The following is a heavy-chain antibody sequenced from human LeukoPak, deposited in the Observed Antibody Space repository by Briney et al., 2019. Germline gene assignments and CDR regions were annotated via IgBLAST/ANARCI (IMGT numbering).Heavy chain of an antibody. Sequence: TGGSLRLSCAASGFTFSSHAMSWVRQAPGKGLEWVSAISGSGGSTYYADSVKGRFTISRDNSKNTLYLQMNSLRAEDTAVYYCAKIRGIVVVPAARTNYFDYWGQGTLVTVSS. CDR3: AKIRGIVVVPAARTNYFDY. CDR2: ISGSGGST. J-gene: IGHJ4*02. V-gene: IGHV3-23*01. CDR1: GFTFSSHA. D-gene: IGHD2-2*01.